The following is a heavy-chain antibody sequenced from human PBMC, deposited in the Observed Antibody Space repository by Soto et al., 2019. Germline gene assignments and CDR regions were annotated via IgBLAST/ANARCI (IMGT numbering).Heavy chain of an antibody. CDR3: AREGASGSHIGY. Sequence: QVQLVQSGAEVKKPGSSVKVSCKASVGTFSSYAISWVRQAPGQGLEWMGGIIPILGTANYAQKFQGRVTITADESTSTAYMELSSLRSEDTAVYYCAREGASGSHIGYWGQGPLVTVSS. J-gene: IGHJ4*02. V-gene: IGHV1-69*01. D-gene: IGHD3-22*01. CDR2: IIPILGTA. CDR1: VGTFSSYA.